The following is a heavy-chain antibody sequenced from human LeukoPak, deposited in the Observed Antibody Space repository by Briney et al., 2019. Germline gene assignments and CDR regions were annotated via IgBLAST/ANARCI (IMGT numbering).Heavy chain of an antibody. Sequence: GESLKISCKGSGYSFTYYWIGWVRQMPGKGLEWMGITYPGDSDTRYRPSLQGQVTISADKSISTAYLQWSSLKASDTAMYYCARLPPNEYYYDSNGFFDYWGQGTLVTVSS. V-gene: IGHV5-51*01. CDR1: GYSFTYYW. CDR2: TYPGDSDT. CDR3: ARLPPNEYYYDSNGFFDY. D-gene: IGHD3-22*01. J-gene: IGHJ4*02.